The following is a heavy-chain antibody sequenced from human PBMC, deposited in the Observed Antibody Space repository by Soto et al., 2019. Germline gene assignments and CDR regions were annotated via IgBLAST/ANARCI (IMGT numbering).Heavy chain of an antibody. Sequence: PSETLSLTCAVYGGSFSGYYWSWIRQPPGKGLEWIGEINHSGSTNYNPSLKSRVTISVDTSKNQFSLKLSSVTAADTAVYYCARVPDYWGQGILVTGSS. J-gene: IGHJ4*02. D-gene: IGHD2-2*01. CDR1: GGSFSGYY. CDR2: INHSGST. CDR3: ARVPDY. V-gene: IGHV4-34*01.